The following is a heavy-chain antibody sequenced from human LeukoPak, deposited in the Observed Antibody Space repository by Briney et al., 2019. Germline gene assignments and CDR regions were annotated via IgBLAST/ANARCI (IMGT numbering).Heavy chain of an antibody. CDR2: IRYDGSNK. CDR3: SKELSPPNSYYYYGMDV. D-gene: IGHD3-16*02. Sequence: PGGSLRLSCAASGFTFSSYGMHWVRQAPGKGLEWVAFIRYDGSNKYYADSVKGRFTISRDNSKNTLYLQMNSLRAEDTAVYYCSKELSPPNSYYYYGMDVWGQGTTVTVSS. V-gene: IGHV3-30*02. J-gene: IGHJ6*02. CDR1: GFTFSSYG.